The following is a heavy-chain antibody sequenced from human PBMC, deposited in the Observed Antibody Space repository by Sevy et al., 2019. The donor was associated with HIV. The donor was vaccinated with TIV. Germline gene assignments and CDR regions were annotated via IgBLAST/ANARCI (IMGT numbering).Heavy chain of an antibody. D-gene: IGHD2-2*01. Sequence: GGSLRLSCAASGFTFSSYSMHWVRQAPGKGLEWVSSISSSSSYKYYADSVKGRFTISRDNAKNSLYLQMNSLRAEDTAMDYYARDHVVVRSCFIGSTNGFDYWGQGTLVTVSS. V-gene: IGHV3-21*01. CDR3: ARDHVVVRSCFIGSTNGFDY. CDR2: ISSSSSYK. J-gene: IGHJ4*02. CDR1: GFTFSSYS.